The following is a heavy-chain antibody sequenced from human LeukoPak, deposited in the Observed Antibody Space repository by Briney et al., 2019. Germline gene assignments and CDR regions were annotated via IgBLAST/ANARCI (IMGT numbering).Heavy chain of an antibody. CDR2: ITSSSSYI. CDR1: GFTLSNYW. CDR3: ARDPYSGSYGPYYYYYMDV. J-gene: IGHJ6*03. D-gene: IGHD1-26*01. Sequence: GGSLRLSCAASGFTLSNYWMGWVRRAPGKGPEWVSSITSSSSYIYYADSVKGRFTISRDNAKNSLYLQMDSLRVEDTAVYYCARDPYSGSYGPYYYYYMDVWGKGTTVTISS. V-gene: IGHV3-21*06.